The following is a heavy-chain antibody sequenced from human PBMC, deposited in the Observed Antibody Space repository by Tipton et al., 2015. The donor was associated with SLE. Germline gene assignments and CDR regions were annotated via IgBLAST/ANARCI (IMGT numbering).Heavy chain of an antibody. CDR2: IRSKAYGGTT. J-gene: IGHJ3*02. CDR1: GFTFGDYA. Sequence: SLRLSCTASGFTFGDYAMSWVRQAPGKGLEWVGFIRSKAYGGTTEYAASVKGRFTIPRDDSKSIAYLQMNSLKTEDTAVYYCTRELGYCSSTSCYEAFDIWGQGTMVTVSS. D-gene: IGHD2-2*01. V-gene: IGHV3-49*04. CDR3: TRELGYCSSTSCYEAFDI.